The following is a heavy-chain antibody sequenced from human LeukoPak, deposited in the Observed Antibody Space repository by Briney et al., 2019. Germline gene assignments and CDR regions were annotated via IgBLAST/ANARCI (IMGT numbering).Heavy chain of an antibody. Sequence: GGSLRLSCAPSVFTSISYWMHWVRHAPEEGLGWVSRIKGGGNTNYADSVKGRFTISRDNAGNTVSLQMTSLRAEDTGVYYCARAPSEIGGYYPEYFRHWGQGTLVTVSS. CDR3: ARAPSEIGGYYPEYFRH. D-gene: IGHD3-22*01. CDR1: VFTSISYW. V-gene: IGHV3-74*01. J-gene: IGHJ1*01. CDR2: IKGGGNT.